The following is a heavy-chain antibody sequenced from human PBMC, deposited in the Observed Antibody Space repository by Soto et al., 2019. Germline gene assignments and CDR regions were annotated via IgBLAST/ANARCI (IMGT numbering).Heavy chain of an antibody. CDR2: IYYSGST. D-gene: IGHD4-17*01. J-gene: IGHJ4*02. CDR3: ARHADYGDYGGFLGFDY. Sequence: SETLSLTCTVSGGSISSYYWSWIRQPPGKGLEWIGYIYYSGSTNYNPSLKSRVTISVDTSKNQFSLKLSSVTAADTAVYYCARHADYGDYGGFLGFDYWGQGTLVTVSS. V-gene: IGHV4-59*08. CDR1: GGSISSYY.